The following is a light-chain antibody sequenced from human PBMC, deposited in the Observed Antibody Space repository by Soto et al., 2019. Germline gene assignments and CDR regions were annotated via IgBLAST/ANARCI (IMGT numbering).Light chain of an antibody. CDR2: EVT. CDR1: RSDVGAYNY. CDR3: CSSGGSPTYV. J-gene: IGLJ1*01. V-gene: IGLV2-14*01. Sequence: QSALTQPASVSGSPGQSIAISCTGTRSDVGAYNYVSWYQQHPGKAPKLMISEVTNRPSGVSDRFSGSKSGNTASLTISGLQAEDEADYYCCSSGGSPTYVFGTGTKLTVL.